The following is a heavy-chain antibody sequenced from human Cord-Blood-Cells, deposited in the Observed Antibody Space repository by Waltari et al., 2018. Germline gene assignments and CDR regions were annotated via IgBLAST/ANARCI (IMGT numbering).Heavy chain of an antibody. V-gene: IGHV1-69*01. Sequence: KKPGSSVKVSCKASGGTFSSYAISWVPQAPGQGLEWMGGIIPIFGTANYAQKFQGRVTITADESTSTAYMELSSLRSEDTAVYYCARAVLRCSSTSCYGGGWFDPWGQGTLVTVSS. D-gene: IGHD2-2*01. CDR3: ARAVLRCSSTSCYGGGWFDP. CDR1: GGTFSSYA. CDR2: IIPIFGTA. J-gene: IGHJ5*02.